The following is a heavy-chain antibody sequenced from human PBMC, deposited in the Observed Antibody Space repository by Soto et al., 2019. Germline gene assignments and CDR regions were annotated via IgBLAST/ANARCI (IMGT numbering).Heavy chain of an antibody. Sequence: ASVKVSCTVSGYTLTELSMHWVRQAPGKGLEWMGGFDPEDGATNYAQKFQGRVTITADESTSTAYMELSSLRSEDTAVYYCARDESGYSYGSYGDYYYYYGMDVWGQGTTVTVSS. D-gene: IGHD5-18*01. J-gene: IGHJ6*02. CDR3: ARDESGYSYGSYGDYYYYYGMDV. V-gene: IGHV1-24*01. CDR2: FDPEDGAT. CDR1: GYTLTELS.